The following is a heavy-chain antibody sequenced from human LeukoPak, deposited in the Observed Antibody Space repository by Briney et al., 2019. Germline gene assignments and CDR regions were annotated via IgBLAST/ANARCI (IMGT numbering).Heavy chain of an antibody. CDR2: INHSGST. V-gene: IGHV4-34*01. Sequence: SETLSLTCAVYGGSLSGYYWSWIRQPPGKGLEWIGEINHSGSTNYNPSLKSRVTISVDTSKNQFSLKLSSVTAADTAVYYCARAPALIAAAANYYMDVWGKGTTVTVSS. D-gene: IGHD6-13*01. J-gene: IGHJ6*03. CDR1: GGSLSGYY. CDR3: ARAPALIAAAANYYMDV.